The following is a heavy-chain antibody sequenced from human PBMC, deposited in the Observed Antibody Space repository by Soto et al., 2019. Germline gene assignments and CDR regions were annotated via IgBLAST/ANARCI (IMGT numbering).Heavy chain of an antibody. V-gene: IGHV3-23*01. CDR3: AKDPLLWWSKKYFDY. J-gene: IGHJ4*02. CDR2: ISGSGGST. D-gene: IGHD2-21*01. CDR1: GFTFSSYA. Sequence: GGSLRLSCAASGFTFSSYAMSWVRQAPGKGLEWVSAISGSGGSTYYADSVKGRFTISRDNSKNTLYLQMNSLRAEDTAVYYCAKDPLLWWSKKYFDYWGQGTLVTVSS.